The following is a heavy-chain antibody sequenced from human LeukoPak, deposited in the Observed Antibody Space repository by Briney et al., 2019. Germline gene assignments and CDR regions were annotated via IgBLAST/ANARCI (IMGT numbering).Heavy chain of an antibody. Sequence: GASVKVSCKASGGTFSGYAISWVRQAPGQGLEWMGGIIPIFGTANYAQKFQGRVTITADESTSTAYMELSSLRSEDTAVYYCARGEVLVGATGRYNWFDPWGRGTLVTVSS. CDR1: GGTFSGYA. D-gene: IGHD1-26*01. CDR3: ARGEVLVGATGRYNWFDP. J-gene: IGHJ5*02. V-gene: IGHV1-69*13. CDR2: IIPIFGTA.